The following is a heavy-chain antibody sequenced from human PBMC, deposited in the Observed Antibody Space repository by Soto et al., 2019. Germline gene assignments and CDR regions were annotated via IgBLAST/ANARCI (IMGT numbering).Heavy chain of an antibody. CDR2: INAGDGDT. D-gene: IGHD2-15*01. CDR1: GYSFTSYA. J-gene: IGHJ4*02. V-gene: IGHV1-3*01. CDR3: AREGGYCSGGSCYVGYYFDY. Sequence: ASVRVSCKASGYSFTSYAMHWVRQAPGQRLEWMGWINAGDGDTENSQKFQGRVTITRDTSASTAYMELSSLRSEDTAAYYCAREGGYCSGGSCYVGYYFDYWGQGTLVTVSS.